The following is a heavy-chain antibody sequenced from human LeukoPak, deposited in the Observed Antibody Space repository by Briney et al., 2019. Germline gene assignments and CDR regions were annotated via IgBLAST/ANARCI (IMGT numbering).Heavy chain of an antibody. CDR2: INPNSGGT. CDR1: GYTFTDYY. CDR3: ARAASYYDGSGYYLGD. V-gene: IGHV1-2*06. Sequence: ASVKVSCKASGYTFTDYYMHWVRQAPGQGLEWMGRINPNSGGTNYAQKFQARVTMTRDTSISTAYMELSRLRSDDTALYYCARAASYYDGSGYYLGDWGQGTLVTVSS. D-gene: IGHD3-22*01. J-gene: IGHJ4*02.